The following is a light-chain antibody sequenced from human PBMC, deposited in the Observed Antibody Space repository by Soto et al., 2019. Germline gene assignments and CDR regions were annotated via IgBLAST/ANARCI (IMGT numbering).Light chain of an antibody. V-gene: IGLV3-9*01. CDR3: QVWDSSTGV. Sequence: SYELTQPLSVSVALGQTARIICGGNNIGSKSVHWYQQKPGQAPLLVIYRDTNRPSGIPERFSGSNSGNTATLTISRAQAGDEADYYCQVWDSSTGVFGAGTKLTVL. CDR2: RDT. J-gene: IGLJ1*01. CDR1: NIGSKS.